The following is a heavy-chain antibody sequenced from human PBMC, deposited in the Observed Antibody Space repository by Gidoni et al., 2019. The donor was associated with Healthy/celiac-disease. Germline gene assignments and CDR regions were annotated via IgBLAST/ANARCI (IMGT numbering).Heavy chain of an antibody. CDR1: GFSLSTRGVG. D-gene: IGHD5-12*01. CDR3: AHRLEVATIFVY. Sequence: QLTLKESGPTLVKPTQTLTLTCTFSGFSLSTRGVGVGWIRQPPGKALEWLALIYWNDDKRYSPSLKSRLTITKDTSKNQVVLTMTNMDPVDTATYYCAHRLEVATIFVYWGQGTLVTVSS. V-gene: IGHV2-5*01. J-gene: IGHJ4*02. CDR2: IYWNDDK.